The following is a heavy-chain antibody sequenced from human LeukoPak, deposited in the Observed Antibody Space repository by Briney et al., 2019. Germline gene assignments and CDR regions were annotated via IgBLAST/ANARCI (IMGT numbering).Heavy chain of an antibody. J-gene: IGHJ5*02. CDR2: INYSGST. CDR1: GGSISSYY. D-gene: IGHD6-13*01. CDR3: ASQPSAGTRWFDP. Sequence: SETLSLTCTVSGGSISSYYLNWIRQPPGKGLEWIGSINYSGSTNYNPSLKSRVTISIDTSKNQFSLKLSSVTAEDTAVYYCASQPSAGTRWFDPWGQGTLVTVSS. V-gene: IGHV4-59*01.